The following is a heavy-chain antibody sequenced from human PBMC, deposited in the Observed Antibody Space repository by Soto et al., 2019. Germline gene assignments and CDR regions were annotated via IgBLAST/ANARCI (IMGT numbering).Heavy chain of an antibody. D-gene: IGHD3-22*01. CDR3: ARDGTLYDPSGYYYLH. V-gene: IGHV1-69*01. J-gene: IGHJ4*02. CDR1: GGTFSRYA. Sequence: QVQLVQSGAEVKKPGSSVKVSCKASGGTFSRYAISWVRQAPGQGLEWMGGIIPMFGTANYAQKFQGRVTITADESTNTAYMELSSLRSEDTAVYYCARDGTLYDPSGYYYLHWGQGTLVTVSS. CDR2: IIPMFGTA.